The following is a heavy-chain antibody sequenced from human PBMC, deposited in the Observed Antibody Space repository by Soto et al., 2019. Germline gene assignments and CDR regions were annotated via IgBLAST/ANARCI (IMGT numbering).Heavy chain of an antibody. CDR2: IYYSGSA. D-gene: IGHD6-13*01. CDR3: ARDASSNWHYFEY. J-gene: IGHJ4*02. Sequence: PSETLSLTCIVSGGSISSGDYYWSWIRQHPGKGLEWIGYIYYSGSAYYNPSLKSRVSMSVDTSKNQFSLKLSSVTAADTAIYFCARDASSNWHYFEYWGQGTLVTVS. V-gene: IGHV4-31*03. CDR1: GGSISSGDYY.